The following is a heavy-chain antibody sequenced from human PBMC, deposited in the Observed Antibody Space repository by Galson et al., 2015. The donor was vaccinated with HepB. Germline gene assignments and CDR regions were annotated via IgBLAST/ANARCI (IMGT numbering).Heavy chain of an antibody. CDR1: GYTFTGYY. V-gene: IGHV1-2*02. Sequence: QSGAEVKKPEDPLKISCKASGYTFTGYYMHWVRQAPGQGLEWMGWINPNSGGTNYAQKFQGRVTMTRDTSISTAYMELSRLRSDDTAVYYCARDPQAGANDAFDIWGQGTMVTVSS. CDR3: ARDPQAGANDAFDI. D-gene: IGHD6-19*01. CDR2: INPNSGGT. J-gene: IGHJ3*02.